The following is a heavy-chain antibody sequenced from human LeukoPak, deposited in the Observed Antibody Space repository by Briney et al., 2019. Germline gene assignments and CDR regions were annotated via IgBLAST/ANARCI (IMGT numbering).Heavy chain of an antibody. J-gene: IGHJ6*03. V-gene: IGHV3-7*01. CDR3: ARDQASYYYYYMDV. CDR2: IKQDGSEK. Sequence: GGSLRLSCAASGFTFSSYWMSWVRQAPGKGLEWVANIKQDGSEKYYVDSVKGRFTISRDNAKNSLYLQMNSLRAEDTAVYYCARDQASYYYYYMDVWGKGTTVTVS. CDR1: GFTFSSYW.